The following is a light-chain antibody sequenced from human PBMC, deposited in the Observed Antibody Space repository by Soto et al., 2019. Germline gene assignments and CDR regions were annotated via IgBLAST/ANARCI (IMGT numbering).Light chain of an antibody. CDR2: GAS. CDR1: QSVSGN. V-gene: IGKV3-15*01. Sequence: EIVMTQSPATLSVSPGERATLSCRASQSVSGNLAWYQQKPGQAPRLLIYGASTRATGIPARFSGSASGTEFTLTISSLQSEDFAVYYCQQYNNWPPRTFGQGTKVEIK. J-gene: IGKJ1*01. CDR3: QQYNNWPPRT.